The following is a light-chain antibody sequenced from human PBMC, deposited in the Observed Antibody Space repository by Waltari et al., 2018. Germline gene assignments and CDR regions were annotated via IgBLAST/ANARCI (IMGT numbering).Light chain of an antibody. V-gene: IGKV3-20*01. J-gene: IGKJ2*02. CDR2: GAS. CDR1: QSVRSSY. Sequence: EIVLTQSPGTLSLSPGERATLPCRASQSVRSSYLAWYQHKPGQAPRLLIYGASSRATGIADRFSGSGSGTDFNLTISRLEPEDFAVYYCQQYGNSPRTFGQGTRLEIK. CDR3: QQYGNSPRT.